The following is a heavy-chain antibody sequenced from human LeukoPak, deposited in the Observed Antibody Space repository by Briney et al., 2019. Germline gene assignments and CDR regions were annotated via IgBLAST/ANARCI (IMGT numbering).Heavy chain of an antibody. CDR1: GFTFSSYA. V-gene: IGHV3-30-3*01. D-gene: IGHD5-18*01. CDR2: ISYDGSNK. J-gene: IGHJ4*02. Sequence: GGSLRLSCAASGFTFSSYAMHWVRQAPGKGLEWVAVISYDGSNKYYADSVKGRFTISRDNSKNTLYLQMNSLRAEDTAVYYGARLGIQLWLSYYFDYWGQGTLVTVSS. CDR3: ARLGIQLWLSYYFDY.